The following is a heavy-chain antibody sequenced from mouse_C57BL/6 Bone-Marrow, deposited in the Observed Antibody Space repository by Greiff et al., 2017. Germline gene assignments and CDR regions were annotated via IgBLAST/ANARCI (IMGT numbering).Heavy chain of an antibody. V-gene: IGHV1-50*01. D-gene: IGHD1-1*01. CDR1: GYTFTSYW. CDR3: ARGVGSRSY. J-gene: IGHJ2*01. Sequence: QVQLQQPGAELVKPGASVKLSCKASGYTFTSYWMQWVKQRPGQGLEWIGEIAPSDSYTTSNHKFKGKATLTVDTSSSTAYMQLSSLTSEDSAVYYCARGVGSRSYWGQGTTLTVSS. CDR2: IAPSDSYT.